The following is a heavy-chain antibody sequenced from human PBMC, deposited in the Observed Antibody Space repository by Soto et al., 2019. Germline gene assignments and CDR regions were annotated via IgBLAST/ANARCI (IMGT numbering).Heavy chain of an antibody. Sequence: PETLSLTCAVSNFSISTGYYWGWIRQPPGKGLEWIGNIYQTGTTFYSPSLKSRATISVDTSKNQFSLKLTSVTAAYTAVYYCARYRVTGGTRFDAWGQGTLVTVSS. CDR3: ARYRVTGGTRFDA. D-gene: IGHD2-21*02. V-gene: IGHV4-38-2*01. CDR2: IYQTGTT. J-gene: IGHJ5*02. CDR1: NFSISTGYY.